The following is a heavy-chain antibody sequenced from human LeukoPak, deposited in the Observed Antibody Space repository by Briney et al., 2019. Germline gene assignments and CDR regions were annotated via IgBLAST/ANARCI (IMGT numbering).Heavy chain of an antibody. CDR1: GGTFSNYA. V-gene: IGHV1-2*02. Sequence: ASVKVSCKASGGTFSNYAVSWVRQAPGQGLEWMGWINPNSGGTNYAQKFQGRVTMTRDTSISTAYMELSRLRSDDTAVYYCARIDSSGYYNSWGQGTLVTVSS. J-gene: IGHJ4*02. CDR3: ARIDSSGYYNS. CDR2: INPNSGGT. D-gene: IGHD3-22*01.